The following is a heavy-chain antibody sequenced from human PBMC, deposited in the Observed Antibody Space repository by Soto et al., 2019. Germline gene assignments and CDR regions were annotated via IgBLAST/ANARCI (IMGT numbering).Heavy chain of an antibody. D-gene: IGHD1-7*01. J-gene: IGHJ6*02. CDR3: ARGGRVAGTTYYYYGMDV. CDR2: IYTSGST. V-gene: IGHV4-4*07. CDR1: GGSISSYY. Sequence: SETLSLTCTVSGGSISSYYWSWIRQPAGKGLEWIGRIYTSGSTNYNPSLKSRVTMSVDTSKNQFSLKLSSVTAADTAVYYCARGGRVAGTTYYYYGMDVWGQGTTVTVSS.